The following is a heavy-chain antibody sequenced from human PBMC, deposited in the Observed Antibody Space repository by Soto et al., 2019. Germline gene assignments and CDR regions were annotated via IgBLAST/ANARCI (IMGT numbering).Heavy chain of an antibody. J-gene: IGHJ6*03. CDR2: IGTAGDT. D-gene: IGHD2-15*01. V-gene: IGHV3-13*01. Sequence: GGSLRLSCAASGFTFSSYDMHWVRQATGKGLEWVSAIGTAGDTYYPGSVKGRFTISRENAKNSLYLQMNSLRAGDTAVYYCARAVMGGGIPYYYMDVWGKGTTVTVSS. CDR1: GFTFSSYD. CDR3: ARAVMGGGIPYYYMDV.